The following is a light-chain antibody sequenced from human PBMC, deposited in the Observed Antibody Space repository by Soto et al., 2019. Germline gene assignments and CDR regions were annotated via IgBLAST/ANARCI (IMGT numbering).Light chain of an antibody. V-gene: IGKV3-15*01. CDR3: QQFHNWPRT. CDR1: QSMGSN. Sequence: ETVLTQSPATLSLSPGERATLSCRASQSMGSNVAWYQQKPGQAPRLLIYGASTRAAGIPARFSGSGSGTEFTLIITSLQSEDFAVYYCQQFHNWPRTFGQGTKVDIK. J-gene: IGKJ1*01. CDR2: GAS.